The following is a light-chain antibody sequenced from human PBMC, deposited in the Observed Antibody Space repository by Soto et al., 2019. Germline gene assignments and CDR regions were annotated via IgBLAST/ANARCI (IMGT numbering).Light chain of an antibody. V-gene: IGLV2-14*01. Sequence: QSVLTQPASVSGSPGQSITISCTGTSSDFGGYNYVSWYQEHPGKAPKLMIYEVSNRPSGVSNRFSRYKSGNTASLTISGLQAADEADYYCSSYTSSSTPYVFGTGTRSPS. J-gene: IGLJ1*01. CDR2: EVS. CDR3: SSYTSSSTPYV. CDR1: SSDFGGYNY.